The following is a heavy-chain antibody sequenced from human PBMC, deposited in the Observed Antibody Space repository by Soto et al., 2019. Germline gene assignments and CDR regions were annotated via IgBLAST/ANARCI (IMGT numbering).Heavy chain of an antibody. Sequence: GGSLRLSCAASGFTFSSYSMNWVRQAPGKGLEWVSSISSSSSYIYYADSVKGGCTISRDNAKNSLYLQMNSLRAEDTAEYYCARDSGPDYCSSTSCFGWWFDPWGQGTLVTVSS. J-gene: IGHJ5*02. CDR3: ARDSGPDYCSSTSCFGWWFDP. D-gene: IGHD2-2*01. CDR2: ISSSSSYI. CDR1: GFTFSSYS. V-gene: IGHV3-21*01.